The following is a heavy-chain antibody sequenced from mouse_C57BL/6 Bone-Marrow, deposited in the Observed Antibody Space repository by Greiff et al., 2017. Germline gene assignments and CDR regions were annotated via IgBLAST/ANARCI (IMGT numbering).Heavy chain of an antibody. CDR2: IDPETGGT. J-gene: IGHJ2*01. CDR1: GYTFTDYE. Sequence: QVHVKQSGAELVRPGASVTLSCKASGYTFTDYEMHWVKQTPVHGLEWIGAIDPETGGTAYNQKFKGKAILTADKSSSTAYMELRSLTSEGSAVEYCTRRGGYDGYGGQGTTLTVSS. V-gene: IGHV1-15*01. CDR3: TRRGGYDGY. D-gene: IGHD2-2*01.